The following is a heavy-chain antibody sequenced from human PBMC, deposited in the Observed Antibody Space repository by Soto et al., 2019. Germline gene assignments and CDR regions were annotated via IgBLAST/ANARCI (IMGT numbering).Heavy chain of an antibody. D-gene: IGHD6-19*01. CDR1: GITFTDYY. J-gene: IGHJ5*02. CDR2: ISPSSSYS. V-gene: IGHV3-11*05. CDR3: ARGGLSGLNWFDP. Sequence: QVQLVQSGGGLVKPGGSLRLSCAASGITFTDYYMAWIRQVPGKGLEWVSYISPSSSYSNNAESVKGRVTISRDNSKNSLYLQMNSLRVEDTALYYCARGGLSGLNWFDPWGQGTLVTVSS.